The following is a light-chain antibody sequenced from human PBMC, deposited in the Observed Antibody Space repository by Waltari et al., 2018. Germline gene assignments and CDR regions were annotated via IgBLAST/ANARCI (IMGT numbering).Light chain of an antibody. CDR1: QSVSRF. J-gene: IGKJ1*01. CDR3: QKYDRLPAT. CDR2: GSS. V-gene: IGKV3-20*01. Sequence: EIVLTQSPGTLSLSPGERGNLSCRASQSVSRFLAWYQKKPGQAPRLLINGSSTRATGIPDRFSGSGSGTDFSLTISRLEPEDCAVYYCQKYDRLPATFGQGTKVEIK.